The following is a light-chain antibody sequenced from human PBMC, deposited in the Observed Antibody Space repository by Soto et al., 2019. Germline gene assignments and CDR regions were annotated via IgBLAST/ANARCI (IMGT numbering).Light chain of an antibody. V-gene: IGLV1-40*01. CDR2: GNS. J-gene: IGLJ1*01. Sequence: QSVLTQPPSVSGAPGQRVTISCTGSSSNIGAGYDVHWYQQLPGTAPKLLFYGNSNRPSGVPDRFSGSKSGTSASLAITGLQTEDEADYYSQSYDSSLSDSYVFGTGTKVNVL. CDR1: SSNIGAGYD. CDR3: QSYDSSLSDSYV.